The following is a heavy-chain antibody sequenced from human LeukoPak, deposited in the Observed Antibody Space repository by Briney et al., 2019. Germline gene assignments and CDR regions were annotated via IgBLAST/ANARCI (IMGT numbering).Heavy chain of an antibody. CDR3: TTDRVRITIFGVVIMEYFDY. V-gene: IGHV3-74*01. J-gene: IGHJ4*02. Sequence: GGSLRLSCAASGFTFSSYWMHWVRQAPGKGLVWVSRINSDGSSTSYADSVKGRFTISRDNAKNTLYLQMNSLKTEDTAVYYCTTDRVRITIFGVVIMEYFDYWGQGTLVTVSS. CDR1: GFTFSSYW. D-gene: IGHD3-3*01. CDR2: INSDGSST.